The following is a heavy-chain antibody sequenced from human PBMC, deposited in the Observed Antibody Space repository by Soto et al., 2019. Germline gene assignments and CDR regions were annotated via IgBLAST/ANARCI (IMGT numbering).Heavy chain of an antibody. Sequence: ASVKVSSKASGYTFTSYGISWVRQAPGKGLEWMGWISAYNGNTNYAQKLQGRVTMTTDTSTSTAYMELRSLRSDDTAVYYCARHHGADYDYVWGSYPTEATYDYWGQGTLVTVSS. J-gene: IGHJ4*02. CDR1: GYTFTSYG. CDR3: ARHHGADYDYVWGSYPTEATYDY. V-gene: IGHV1-18*01. D-gene: IGHD3-16*02. CDR2: ISAYNGNT.